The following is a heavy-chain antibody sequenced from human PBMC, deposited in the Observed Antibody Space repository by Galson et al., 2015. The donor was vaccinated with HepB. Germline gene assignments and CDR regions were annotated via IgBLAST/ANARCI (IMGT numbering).Heavy chain of an antibody. V-gene: IGHV3-30-3*01. CDR3: ARGGYCGGGSCPWESRFLDN. CDR1: GFAFSRYA. Sequence: SLRLSCAASGFAFSRYAMHWVRQAPGKGLEWVAVISYDGTNKYYADFVKGRFIISRDNSKNALYLQMNSLRVEDTAVYYCARGGYCGGGSCPWESRFLDNWGQGTLVTVSS. J-gene: IGHJ4*02. CDR2: ISYDGTNK. D-gene: IGHD2-15*01.